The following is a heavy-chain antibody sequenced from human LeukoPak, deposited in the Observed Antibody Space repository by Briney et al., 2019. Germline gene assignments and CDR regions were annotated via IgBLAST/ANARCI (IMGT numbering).Heavy chain of an antibody. V-gene: IGHV3-11*03. Sequence: GGSLRLSCAASGFSFSDSYMTWIRQAPGKGLEWVSWISGSSSYTNYADSVKGRFTISRDNSKNTLYLQMNSLRAEDTAVYYCARRNIAAAALDYWGQGTLVTVSS. CDR2: ISGSSSYT. CDR3: ARRNIAAAALDY. J-gene: IGHJ4*02. D-gene: IGHD6-13*01. CDR1: GFSFSDSY.